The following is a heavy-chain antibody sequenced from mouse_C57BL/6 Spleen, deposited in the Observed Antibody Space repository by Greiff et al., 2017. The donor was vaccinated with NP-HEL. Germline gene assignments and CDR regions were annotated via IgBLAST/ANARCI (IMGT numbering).Heavy chain of an antibody. Sequence: QVQLKQSGAELVRPGTSVKVSCKASGYAFTNYLIEWVKQRPGQGLEWIGVINPGSGGTNYNEKFKGKATLTADKSSSTAYMQLSSLTSEDSAVYFCARLGQIFAYWGQGTLVTVSA. CDR3: ARLGQIFAY. J-gene: IGHJ3*01. CDR1: GYAFTNYL. D-gene: IGHD6-1*01. CDR2: INPGSGGT. V-gene: IGHV1-54*01.